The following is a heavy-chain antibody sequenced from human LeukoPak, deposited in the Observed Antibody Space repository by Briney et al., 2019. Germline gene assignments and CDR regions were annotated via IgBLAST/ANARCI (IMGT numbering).Heavy chain of an antibody. CDR2: FYSTGTT. V-gene: IGHV4-59*01. D-gene: IGHD3-22*01. J-gene: IGHJ5*02. CDR1: GGSISSYY. Sequence: SETLSLTCSVSGGSISSYYWSWIRQPPGKGLEWIGYFYSTGTTNYNPALKSRVTISVDTSKKQFSLKMTSVTAADTAVYYCAREIGFKGWFDPWGEGALVTVSS. CDR3: AREIGFKGWFDP.